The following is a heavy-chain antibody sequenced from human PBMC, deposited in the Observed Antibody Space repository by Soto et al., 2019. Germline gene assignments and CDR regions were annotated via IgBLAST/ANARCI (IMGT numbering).Heavy chain of an antibody. CDR3: ARERRTMVRGVPRGMDV. Sequence: QVQLQESGPGLVKPSQTLSLTCTVSGGSISSGDYYWSWIRQPPGNGLEWIGYIYYSGSTYYNPSLKSRVTISVDTSKNQFSLKLSSVTAADTAVYYCARERRTMVRGVPRGMDVWGQGTTVTVSS. CDR1: GGSISSGDYY. CDR2: IYYSGST. D-gene: IGHD3-10*01. V-gene: IGHV4-30-4*01. J-gene: IGHJ6*02.